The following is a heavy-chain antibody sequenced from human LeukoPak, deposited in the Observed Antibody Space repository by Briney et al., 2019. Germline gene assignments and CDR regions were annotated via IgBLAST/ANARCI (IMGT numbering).Heavy chain of an antibody. Sequence: SETLSLTCAVYGGSFSGHFWTWIRQSPGKGLEWIGEVKHTVSTHSNPSLESRVIISLDASKNQFSLKLSSVTAADTAVYYCARDRGFGELLGAFDIWGQGTMVTVSS. J-gene: IGHJ3*02. CDR2: VKHTVST. V-gene: IGHV4-34*01. CDR3: ARDRGFGELLGAFDI. D-gene: IGHD3-10*01. CDR1: GGSFSGHF.